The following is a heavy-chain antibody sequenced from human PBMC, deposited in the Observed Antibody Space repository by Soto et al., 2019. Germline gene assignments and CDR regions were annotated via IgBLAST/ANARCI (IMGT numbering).Heavy chain of an antibody. V-gene: IGHV1-69*06. CDR2: IIPIFGTA. CDR3: ARVTGDDYVNWFDP. J-gene: IGHJ5*02. Sequence: SVKVSCKASGYTFTSYGISWVRQAPGQGLEWMGGIIPIFGTANYAQKFQGRVTIIADKSTSTAYMELSSLRSEDTAVYYCARVTGDDYVNWFDPWGQGTLVTVSS. CDR1: GYTFTSYG. D-gene: IGHD3-16*01.